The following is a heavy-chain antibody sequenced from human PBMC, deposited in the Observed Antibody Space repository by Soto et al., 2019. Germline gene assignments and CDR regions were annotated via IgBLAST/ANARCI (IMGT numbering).Heavy chain of an antibody. CDR1: GFTFSGYS. Sequence: GGSLRLSCAASGFTFSGYSVNWVRQAPGKGLEWISYISSGSETIYYADSVKGRFFVSRDNAKNSQYLQMNSLRDEDTAVYYCVREDILGVRSFDYWGQGTLVTVSS. CDR2: ISSGSETI. D-gene: IGHD3-9*01. V-gene: IGHV3-48*02. CDR3: VREDILGVRSFDY. J-gene: IGHJ4*02.